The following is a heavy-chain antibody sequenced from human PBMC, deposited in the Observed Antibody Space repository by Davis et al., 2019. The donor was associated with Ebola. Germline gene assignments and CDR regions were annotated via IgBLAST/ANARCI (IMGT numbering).Heavy chain of an antibody. CDR3: AKSLVGVSTI. V-gene: IGHV3-30*18. J-gene: IGHJ3*02. D-gene: IGHD2-15*01. Sequence: GGSLRLSCAASGFTFSSYGMHWVRQAPGKGLEWVAVISYDGSNKYYADSVKGRFTISRDNSKNTLYLQMNSLRAEDTAVYYCAKSLVGVSTIWGQGTMVTVSS. CDR2: ISYDGSNK. CDR1: GFTFSSYG.